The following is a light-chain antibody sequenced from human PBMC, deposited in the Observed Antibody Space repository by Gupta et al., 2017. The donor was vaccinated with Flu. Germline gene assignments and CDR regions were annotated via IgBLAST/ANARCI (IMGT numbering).Light chain of an antibody. Sequence: DIQMTQSPSTLSAYVGDRVTITCRASQSISNWLAWYHQKPGKAPKLLIYKASTLQGGVPSRFSGSGSGTEFTLTISSLQPDDFATYYCQQYKTYPWTFGQGTKVEIK. CDR3: QQYKTYPWT. J-gene: IGKJ1*01. V-gene: IGKV1-5*03. CDR2: KAS. CDR1: QSISNW.